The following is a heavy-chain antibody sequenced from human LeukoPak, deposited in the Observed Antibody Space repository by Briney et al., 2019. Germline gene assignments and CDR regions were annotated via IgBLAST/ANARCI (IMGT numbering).Heavy chain of an antibody. J-gene: IGHJ6*02. Sequence: KSSETLSLTCTVSGGSISSGDYYWSWIRQPPGKGLEWIGYIYYSGSTYYNPSLKSRVTISVDTSKNQFSLKLSSVTAADTAVYYCARDWALGYSYGNRYYYYGMDVWGQGTTVTVSS. V-gene: IGHV4-30-4*01. CDR3: ARDWALGYSYGNRYYYYGMDV. D-gene: IGHD5-18*01. CDR1: GGSISSGDYY. CDR2: IYYSGST.